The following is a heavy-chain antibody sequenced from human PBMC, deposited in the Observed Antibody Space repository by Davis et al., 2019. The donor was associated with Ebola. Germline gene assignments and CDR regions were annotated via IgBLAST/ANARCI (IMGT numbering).Heavy chain of an antibody. Sequence: PGGSLRLSCVASGFTFSSDAMHWVRQAPGKGLQWVGFISYNGNNLYYADSVRGRFTISRDNSKNTLYLQIDSLRPEDTAIYYCARERYLQTFPTIDYWGQGTLVSVSS. CDR3: ARERYLQTFPTIDY. J-gene: IGHJ4*02. CDR1: GFTFSSDA. V-gene: IGHV3-30-3*01. D-gene: IGHD2-21*01. CDR2: ISYNGNNL.